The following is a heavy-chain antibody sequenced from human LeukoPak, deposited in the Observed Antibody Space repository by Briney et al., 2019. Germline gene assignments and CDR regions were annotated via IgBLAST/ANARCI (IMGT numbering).Heavy chain of an antibody. Sequence: PGRSLRLSCAASGFTFSSYGMHWVRQAPGKGLEWVSTISGSGSGSSTYYADSVKGRFTISRDNSKNTLYLQMNSLRAEDTAVYYCAKSGYNRFDYWGQGTLVTVSS. CDR3: AKSGYNRFDY. CDR1: GFTFSSYG. V-gene: IGHV3-23*01. D-gene: IGHD5-24*01. CDR2: ISGSGSGSST. J-gene: IGHJ4*02.